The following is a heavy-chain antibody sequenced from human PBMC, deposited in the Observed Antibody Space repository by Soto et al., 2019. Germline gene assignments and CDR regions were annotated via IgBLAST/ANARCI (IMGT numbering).Heavy chain of an antibody. D-gene: IGHD3-22*01. V-gene: IGHV1-18*04. CDR3: ARGSVGYYYDSSGHFDY. CDR2: ISAYNGNT. CDR1: GYTFTIYG. Sequence: ASVKVSCKASGYTFTIYGISWVLQAALQWLDWMGCISAYNGNTNYAQKLQGRVTMTTDTSTSTAHMELRSLRSDDTAVYYCARGSVGYYYDSSGHFDYWGQGTLVTVSS. J-gene: IGHJ4*02.